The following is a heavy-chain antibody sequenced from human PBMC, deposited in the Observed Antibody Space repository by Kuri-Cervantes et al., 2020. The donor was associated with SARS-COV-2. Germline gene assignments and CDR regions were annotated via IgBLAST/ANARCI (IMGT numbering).Heavy chain of an antibody. CDR3: ARDRWELHDY. CDR2: IYTSGST. D-gene: IGHD1-26*01. Sequence: SETLSLTCTVSGGSISSGSYYWSWIRQPAGKGLEWIGPIYTSGSTNYNPSLKSRVTISVDTSKNQFSLKLSSVTAADTAVYYCARDRWELHDYWGQGTLVTVSS. V-gene: IGHV4-61*02. J-gene: IGHJ4*02. CDR1: GGSISSGSYY.